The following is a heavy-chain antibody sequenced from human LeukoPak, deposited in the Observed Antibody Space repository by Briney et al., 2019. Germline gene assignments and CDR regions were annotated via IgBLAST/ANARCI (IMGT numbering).Heavy chain of an antibody. D-gene: IGHD3-22*01. J-gene: IGHJ4*02. CDR2: ISSSGSTI. CDR1: GFTVSSYA. Sequence: GGSLRLSCAASGFTVSSYAMSWVRQAPGKGLEWVSYISSSGSTIYYADSVKGRFTISRDNAKNSLYLQMNSLRAEDTAVYYCARVPPHYYDSIGYPPDYWGQGTLVTVSS. CDR3: ARVPPHYYDSIGYPPDY. V-gene: IGHV3-48*04.